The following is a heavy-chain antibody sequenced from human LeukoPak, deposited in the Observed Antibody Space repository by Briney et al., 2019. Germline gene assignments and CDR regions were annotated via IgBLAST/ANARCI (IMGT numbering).Heavy chain of an antibody. D-gene: IGHD2-15*01. CDR3: ARDSSGYCSGGSCLQNWFDP. Sequence: SETLSLTCTVSGGSISSYYWSWIRRPPGKGLEWIGYIYYSGSTNYNPSLKSRVTISVDTSKNQFSLKLSSVTAADTAVYYCARDSSGYCSGGSCLQNWFDPWGQGTLVTVSS. J-gene: IGHJ5*02. V-gene: IGHV4-59*01. CDR1: GGSISSYY. CDR2: IYYSGST.